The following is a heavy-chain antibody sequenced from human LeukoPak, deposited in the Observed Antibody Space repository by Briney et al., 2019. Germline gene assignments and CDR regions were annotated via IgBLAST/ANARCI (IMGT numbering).Heavy chain of an antibody. Sequence: SETLSLTCTVSGGSISSSSYYWGWIRQPPGKGLEWIGSIYYSGSTYYNPSLKSRVTISVDTSKNQFSLKLSSVTAADTAVYYCARDLSRSDHAFDIWGQGTMVTVSS. CDR1: GGSISSSSYY. J-gene: IGHJ3*02. CDR2: IYYSGST. CDR3: ARDLSRSDHAFDI. V-gene: IGHV4-39*07.